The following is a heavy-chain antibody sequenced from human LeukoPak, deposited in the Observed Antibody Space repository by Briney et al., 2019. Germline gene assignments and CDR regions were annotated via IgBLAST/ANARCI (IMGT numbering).Heavy chain of an antibody. J-gene: IGHJ4*02. CDR2: IRSKAYGGTT. D-gene: IGHD5-18*01. CDR1: GFTFGDYA. CDR3: TRDPYAGYGYGYLDY. V-gene: IGHV3-49*04. Sequence: GGSLRLSCTASGFTFGDYAMSWVRQAPGKGLEWVGFIRSKAYGGTTEYAASVKGRFTISRDDSKSIAYLQMNSLKTEDTAVYYCTRDPYAGYGYGYLDYWGQGTLVTVSS.